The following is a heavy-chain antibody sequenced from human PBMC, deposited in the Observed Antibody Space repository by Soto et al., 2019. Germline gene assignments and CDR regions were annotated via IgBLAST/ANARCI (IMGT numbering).Heavy chain of an antibody. D-gene: IGHD6-13*01. CDR1: GGSISSGDYY. CDR2: IYYSGST. Sequence: TLSLTCTVSGGSISSGDYYWSWIRQPPGKGLEYIGYIYYSGSTYDNLSLQSRVTISIDTSKNQFSLKLSSVTAADTAVYYCVRQKSSNWFFDYWGQGTLVTVSS. V-gene: IGHV4-30-4*01. CDR3: VRQKSSNWFFDY. J-gene: IGHJ4*02.